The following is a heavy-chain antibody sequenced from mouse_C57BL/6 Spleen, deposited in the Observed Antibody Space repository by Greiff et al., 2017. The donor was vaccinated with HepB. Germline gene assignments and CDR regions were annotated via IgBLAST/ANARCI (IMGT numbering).Heavy chain of an antibody. Sequence: EVHLVESGGGLVKPGGSLKLSCAASGFTFSDYGMHWVRQAPEKGLEWVAYISSGSSTIYYADTVKGRFTISRDNAKNTLFLQMTSLRSEDTAMYYCGRGYYSNLFAYWGQGTLVTVSA. D-gene: IGHD2-5*01. V-gene: IGHV5-17*01. CDR2: ISSGSSTI. CDR1: GFTFSDYG. J-gene: IGHJ3*01. CDR3: GRGYYSNLFAY.